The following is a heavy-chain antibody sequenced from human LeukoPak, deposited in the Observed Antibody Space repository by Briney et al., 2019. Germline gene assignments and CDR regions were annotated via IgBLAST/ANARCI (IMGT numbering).Heavy chain of an antibody. CDR2: ISGRGGST. J-gene: IGHJ4*02. D-gene: IGHD6-19*01. Sequence: GGSLRLSCAASGFTFSSYAMSWVRQAPGKGLEWVSAISGRGGSTYYADSGKGRFTISRDNSKNTLYLQMNSLRAEDTAVYYCAKDLEEAVAGTWDYWGQGTPVTVSS. CDR1: GFTFSSYA. CDR3: AKDLEEAVAGTWDY. V-gene: IGHV3-23*01.